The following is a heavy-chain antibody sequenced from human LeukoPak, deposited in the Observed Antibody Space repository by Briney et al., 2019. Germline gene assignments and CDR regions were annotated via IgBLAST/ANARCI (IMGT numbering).Heavy chain of an antibody. V-gene: IGHV4-59*01. D-gene: IGHD6-13*01. CDR3: ARQGYGSSWYVGPSFDD. CDR1: GGSISTYY. Sequence: SETLSLTCTVSGGSISTYYWSWIRQPPGKGLEWIGYIYYTGRTNYSPSLKSRVTISVDTSKDQFSLKLISVTAADTAVYYCARQGYGSSWYVGPSFDDWGQGTLVIVSS. CDR2: IYYTGRT. J-gene: IGHJ4*02.